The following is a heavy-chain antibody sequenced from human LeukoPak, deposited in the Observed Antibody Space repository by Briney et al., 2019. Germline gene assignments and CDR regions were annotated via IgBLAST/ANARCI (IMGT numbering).Heavy chain of an antibody. Sequence: GGSLRLSCAASGFTVSSNYMSWVRQAPGKGLEWVSVIYSGGSTYYADSVKGRFTISRGNSQNTLYLQMNSLRAEDTAVYYCARSYYDSSGLVWGQGTLVTVSS. CDR2: IYSGGST. J-gene: IGHJ4*02. D-gene: IGHD3-22*01. CDR1: GFTVSSNY. V-gene: IGHV3-53*01. CDR3: ARSYYDSSGLV.